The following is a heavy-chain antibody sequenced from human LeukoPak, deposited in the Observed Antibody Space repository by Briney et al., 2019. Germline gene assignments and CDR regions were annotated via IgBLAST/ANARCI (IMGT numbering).Heavy chain of an antibody. D-gene: IGHD2-2*01. V-gene: IGHV4-31*03. Sequence: SQTLSLTCTVSGGSISSGGYYWSWIRQHPGKGLEWIGYIYYSGSTYYNPSLKSRVTISVDTSKNQFSLKLSSVTAADTAVYYCARAEHCSSTSCYPSKIYYFDYWGQGTLVTVSS. CDR3: ARAEHCSSTSCYPSKIYYFDY. J-gene: IGHJ4*02. CDR1: GGSISSGGYY. CDR2: IYYSGST.